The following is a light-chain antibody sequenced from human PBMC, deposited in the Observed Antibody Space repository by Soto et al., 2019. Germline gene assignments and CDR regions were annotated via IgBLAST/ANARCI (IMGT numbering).Light chain of an antibody. J-gene: IGLJ3*02. CDR3: QPYDSRLNNWV. CDR1: SSNIGAGYD. V-gene: IGLV1-40*01. Sequence: QSVLTQPPSVSGAPGQSITISCTGSSSNIGAGYDVHWYQQLPGTAPKLLMYGNINRPSGVPDRFSGSKSDTSASLAVTGLQAEDEADYYCQPYDSRLNNWVFGGGTKLTVL. CDR2: GNI.